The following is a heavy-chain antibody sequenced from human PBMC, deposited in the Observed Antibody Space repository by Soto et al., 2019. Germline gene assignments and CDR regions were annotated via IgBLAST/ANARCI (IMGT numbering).Heavy chain of an antibody. D-gene: IGHD3-22*01. Sequence: ESGGGVVQPGRSLRLSCAASGFTFSSYGMHWVRQAPGKGLEWVAVISYDGNNKYYADSVKGRFTISRDNSKNTLYLQMNSLRAEDTAVYYCAKVYDSIGYAYYYYGMDVWGQGTTVTVSS. V-gene: IGHV3-30*18. CDR3: AKVYDSIGYAYYYYGMDV. CDR1: GFTFSSYG. CDR2: ISYDGNNK. J-gene: IGHJ6*02.